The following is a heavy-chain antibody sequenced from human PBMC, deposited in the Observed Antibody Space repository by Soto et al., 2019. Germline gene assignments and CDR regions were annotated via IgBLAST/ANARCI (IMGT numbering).Heavy chain of an antibody. V-gene: IGHV3-74*01. J-gene: IGHJ4*02. Sequence: PGGSLRLSCAASGFTFTDYWRHWVRQAPGKGLVWVSRINSDGSRTSYADSVTGRFTISRDNAKNTLYLQMNSLRVEDTALYYCARETYRGFYFDYWGQGTLVTVYS. D-gene: IGHD4-4*01. CDR2: INSDGSRT. CDR3: ARETYRGFYFDY. CDR1: GFTFTDYW.